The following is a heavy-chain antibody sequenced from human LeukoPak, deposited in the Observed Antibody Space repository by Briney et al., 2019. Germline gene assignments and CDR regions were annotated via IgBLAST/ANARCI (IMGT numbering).Heavy chain of an antibody. V-gene: IGHV4-61*01. CDR3: ARVGGIAAFDY. Sequence: SETLSLTCAVSGYSISSGYYWGWIRQPPGKGLEWIGYIYYSGSTNYNPSLKSRVTISVDTSKNQSSLKLSSVTAADTAVYYCARVGGIAAFDYWGQGTLVTVSS. J-gene: IGHJ4*02. CDR1: GYSISSGYY. CDR2: IYYSGST. D-gene: IGHD6-13*01.